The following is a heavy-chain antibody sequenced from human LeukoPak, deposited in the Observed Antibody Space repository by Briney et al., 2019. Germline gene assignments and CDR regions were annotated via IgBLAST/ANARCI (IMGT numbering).Heavy chain of an antibody. CDR1: GGTFSSYA. CDR3: ARDPGGDDYGEPNY. CDR2: IIPILGIA. Sequence: ASVKVSCKASGGTFSSYAISWVRQAPGQGLEWMGRIIPILGIANYAQKFQGRVTITADKSTSTAYMEQSSLRSEDTAVYYCARDPGGDDYGEPNYWGQGTLVTVSS. J-gene: IGHJ4*02. D-gene: IGHD4-17*01. V-gene: IGHV1-69*04.